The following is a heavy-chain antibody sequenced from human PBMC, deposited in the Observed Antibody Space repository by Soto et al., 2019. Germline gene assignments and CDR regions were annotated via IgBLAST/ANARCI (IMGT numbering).Heavy chain of an antibody. CDR3: VRDFRGAVAGSEFDH. CDR2: INGNADNS. J-gene: IGHJ4*02. CDR1: GFSFVSYW. Sequence: SLRLSCVASGFSFVSYWMHWVRQVPGEGLAWVSRINGNADNSDYADSVKGRFTISRDNAMNRLYLQMDSLRADDTGVYYCVRDFRGAVAGSEFDHWGQGTLVTVSS. V-gene: IGHV3-74*01. D-gene: IGHD6-13*01.